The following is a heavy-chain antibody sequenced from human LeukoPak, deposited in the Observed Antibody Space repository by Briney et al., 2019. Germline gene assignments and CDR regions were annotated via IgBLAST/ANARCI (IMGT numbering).Heavy chain of an antibody. Sequence: GASVKVSCKASGYTFTSYDINWVRQAPGQRLEWMGWINAGDGNTKYSQKFQGRVTITRDTSASTAYMELSSLRSEDTAVYYCASPSGSYPDDAFDIWGQGTMVTVSS. V-gene: IGHV1-3*01. CDR2: INAGDGNT. D-gene: IGHD3-10*01. J-gene: IGHJ3*02. CDR3: ASPSGSYPDDAFDI. CDR1: GYTFTSYD.